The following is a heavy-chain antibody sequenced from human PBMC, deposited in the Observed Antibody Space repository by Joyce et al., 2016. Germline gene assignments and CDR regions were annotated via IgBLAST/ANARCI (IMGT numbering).Heavy chain of an antibody. V-gene: IGHV4-61*01. CDR2: IDYSGST. J-gene: IGHJ6*02. Sequence: QVQLQESGPGLVKPSETLTLTCTVSGDSISSGSFYWNWIRQPPGKGLEWIGHIDYSGSTNYSPSFKSRLTLSVDTPKRQFSLKLSSVTAADTAVYYCAAYRGSSYCLHYYTMDVWGPGATVTVSS. CDR3: AAYRGSSYCLHYYTMDV. CDR1: GDSISSGSFY. D-gene: IGHD3-10*01.